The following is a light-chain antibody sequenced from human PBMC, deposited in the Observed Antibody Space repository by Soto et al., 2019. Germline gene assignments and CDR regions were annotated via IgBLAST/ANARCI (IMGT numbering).Light chain of an antibody. CDR2: AAS. CDR3: QQYLTSPKT. Sequence: DIVLTQSPGTLSLSPGERATLSCRASQSVSSSNLAWYQQKPAQAPRLLIYAASRRAPGIPERFSGSGSGTDFTLTISRLEPEDFAVYYCQQYLTSPKTFGQGTMVDI. V-gene: IGKV3-20*01. CDR1: QSVSSSN. J-gene: IGKJ1*01.